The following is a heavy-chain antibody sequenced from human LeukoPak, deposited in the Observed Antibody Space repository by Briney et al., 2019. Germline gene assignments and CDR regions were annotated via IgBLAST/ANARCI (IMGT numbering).Heavy chain of an antibody. Sequence: GASVKVSCKASGFTFSGPYIHWVRQAPGQGLEWMGYINPHSGGTSSPQKFQGRVTMTTDTSISAVYMELSSLTSDDTAMYYCVREGNELLPKNFDYWGQGSLVTVSS. CDR2: INPHSGGT. V-gene: IGHV1-2*02. J-gene: IGHJ4*02. CDR1: GFTFSGPY. D-gene: IGHD2-21*02. CDR3: VREGNELLPKNFDY.